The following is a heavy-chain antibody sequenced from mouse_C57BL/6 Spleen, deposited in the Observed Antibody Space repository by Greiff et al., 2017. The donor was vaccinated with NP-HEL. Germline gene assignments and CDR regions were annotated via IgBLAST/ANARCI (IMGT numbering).Heavy chain of an antibody. CDR2: IYPGDGDT. CDR3: ARFSYDDYDGGYAMDY. Sequence: QVQLKQSGAELVKPGASVKISCKASGYAFSSYWMNWVKQRPGKGLEWIGQIYPGDGDTNYNGKFKGKATLTADKSSSTAYMQLSSLTSEDSAVYFCARFSYDDYDGGYAMDYWGQGTSVTVSS. D-gene: IGHD2-4*01. V-gene: IGHV1-80*01. CDR1: GYAFSSYW. J-gene: IGHJ4*01.